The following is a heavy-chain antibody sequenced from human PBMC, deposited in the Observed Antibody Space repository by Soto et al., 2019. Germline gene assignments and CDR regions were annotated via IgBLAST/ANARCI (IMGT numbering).Heavy chain of an antibody. Sequence: GGSLRLSCAASGFTFSSYSMNWVRQAPGKGLEWVSSISSSSSYIYYADSVKGRFTISRDNAKNSLYLQMNSLRAEDTAVYYCARMGPWFGELLLEFGYWGQGTLVTVSS. CDR3: ARMGPWFGELLLEFGY. J-gene: IGHJ4*02. CDR1: GFTFSSYS. D-gene: IGHD3-10*01. V-gene: IGHV3-21*01. CDR2: ISSSSSYI.